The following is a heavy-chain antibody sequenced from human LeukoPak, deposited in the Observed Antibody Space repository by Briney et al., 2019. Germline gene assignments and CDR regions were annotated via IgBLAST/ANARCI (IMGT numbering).Heavy chain of an antibody. CDR3: ARDLIAAALNDAFDV. J-gene: IGHJ3*01. Sequence: KPGGSLRLSCAASGFTFSTYSMNWVRQAPGKGLEWVSSISSSSSYIFYADSVKGRFTISRDNAKNSLYLQMNSLRAEDTAVYYCARDLIAAALNDAFDVWGQGTMVTVSS. D-gene: IGHD6-13*01. V-gene: IGHV3-21*01. CDR1: GFTFSTYS. CDR2: ISSSSSYI.